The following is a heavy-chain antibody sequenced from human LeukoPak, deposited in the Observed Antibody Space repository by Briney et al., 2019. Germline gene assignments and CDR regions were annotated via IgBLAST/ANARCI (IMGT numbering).Heavy chain of an antibody. V-gene: IGHV1-46*01. CDR3: ARVGSGSNGWYRYWFDP. CDR1: GYTFTSYY. D-gene: IGHD6-19*01. J-gene: IGHJ5*02. Sequence: ASVKVSCKASGYTFTSYYMHWVRQAPGQGLEWMGIINPSGGSTSYAQKFQGRVTMTRDTSTSTVYMELSRLRSDDTAVYYCARVGSGSNGWYRYWFDPWGQGTLVTVSS. CDR2: INPSGGST.